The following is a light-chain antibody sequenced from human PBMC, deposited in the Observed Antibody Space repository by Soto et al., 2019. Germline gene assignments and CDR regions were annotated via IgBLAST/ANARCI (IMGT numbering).Light chain of an antibody. Sequence: EVVMTQNPATLSVSPGESATLSSRSSQSVSSDLAWYQQKPGQAPRLLIYGASTRATGIPGRFSGSGSGTEFTLTISSLQSEDFAVYYCQQYTNWPPITFGHGARL. CDR3: QQYTNWPPIT. V-gene: IGKV3-15*01. CDR1: QSVSSD. J-gene: IGKJ5*01. CDR2: GAS.